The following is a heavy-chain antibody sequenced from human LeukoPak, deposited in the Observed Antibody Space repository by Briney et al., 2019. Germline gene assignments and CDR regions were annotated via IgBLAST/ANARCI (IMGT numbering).Heavy chain of an antibody. CDR1: GFTVISNY. J-gene: IGHJ6*03. Sequence: GGSLRLSCAASGFTVISNYMSWVRQAPGKGLEWVSVIYSGGNTYYADSVEGRFTISRDNSKNTLYLQMKTLKAEDTAVYYCAKDRYSFGSYYMDVWGKGTTVTISS. CDR2: IYSGGNT. CDR3: AKDRYSFGSYYMDV. V-gene: IGHV3-53*01. D-gene: IGHD5-18*01.